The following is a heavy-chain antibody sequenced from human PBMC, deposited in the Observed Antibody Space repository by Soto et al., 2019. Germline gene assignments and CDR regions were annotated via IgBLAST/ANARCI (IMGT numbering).Heavy chain of an antibody. Sequence: SETLSLTCSVSGDYIHVGGYYWTWIRQRPGKGLEWMGYIYYTGKTYYNPSLESRLTMSVDRSKNQFSLRLTSVTAADTAVYFCGRDLTSNANCIDPWGQGTLVTGSS. CDR1: GDYIHVGGYY. J-gene: IGHJ5*02. CDR2: IYYTGKT. V-gene: IGHV4-30-4*01. D-gene: IGHD2-2*01. CDR3: GRDLTSNANCIDP.